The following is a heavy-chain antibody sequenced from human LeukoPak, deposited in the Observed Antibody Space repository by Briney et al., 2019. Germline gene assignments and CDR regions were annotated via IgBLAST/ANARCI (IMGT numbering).Heavy chain of an antibody. D-gene: IGHD4-23*01. CDR1: GFTFNNYG. Sequence: GGSLRLSCAASGFTFNNYGMHWVRQAPGKGLEWVAFIRYDGSNKYYADSVKGRFTISRDNSKNTLYLQMNSLRAEDTAMYYCARRLRWGDAFDIWGQGTMVTVSS. V-gene: IGHV3-30*02. J-gene: IGHJ3*02. CDR3: ARRLRWGDAFDI. CDR2: IRYDGSNK.